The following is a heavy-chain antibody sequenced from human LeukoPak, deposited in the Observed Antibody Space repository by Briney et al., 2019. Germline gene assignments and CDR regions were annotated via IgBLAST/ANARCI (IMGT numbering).Heavy chain of an antibody. D-gene: IGHD3-22*01. CDR2: IRYDGNSN. Sequence: GGSLILSCAASGFTFRSYGMHWVRQAPGKGLEWVAFIRYDGNSNYYADSVKGRFTISRDNSRSTLYLQMYSLRAEDTAVYYCAKEEVISGNHGVYFDYWGQGTLVTVSS. J-gene: IGHJ4*02. CDR3: AKEEVISGNHGVYFDY. CDR1: GFTFRSYG. V-gene: IGHV3-30*02.